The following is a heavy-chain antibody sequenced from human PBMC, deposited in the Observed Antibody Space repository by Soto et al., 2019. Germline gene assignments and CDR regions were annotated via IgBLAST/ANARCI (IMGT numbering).Heavy chain of an antibody. CDR1: GFTFSSYA. J-gene: IGHJ4*02. Sequence: LRLSCAASGFTFSSYAMTWVRQAPGKGLEWVSVITYNGDNTYYADSVKGRFTISRDNSKDTVHLQMNSLRAEDTAVYYCARYIRGPTVFYFDFWGPGVLVTVSS. D-gene: IGHD5-18*01. CDR2: ITYNGDNT. CDR3: ARYIRGPTVFYFDF. V-gene: IGHV3-23*01.